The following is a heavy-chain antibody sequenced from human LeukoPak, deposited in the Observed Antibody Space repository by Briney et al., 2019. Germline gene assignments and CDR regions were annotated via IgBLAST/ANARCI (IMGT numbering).Heavy chain of an antibody. J-gene: IGHJ4*02. Sequence: GASVKVSCKASGGTFSSYAFSWVRQAPGQGLEWMGGIIPIFGTANYAQRFQSRVTITADESTSTAYMELSSLRSEDTAVYYCARDDLPDIVATLWGQGTLVTVSS. D-gene: IGHD5-12*01. V-gene: IGHV1-69*13. CDR3: ARDDLPDIVATL. CDR2: IIPIFGTA. CDR1: GGTFSSYA.